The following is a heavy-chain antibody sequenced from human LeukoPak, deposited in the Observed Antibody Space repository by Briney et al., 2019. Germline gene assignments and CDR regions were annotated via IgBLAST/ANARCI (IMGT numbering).Heavy chain of an antibody. CDR1: GGSISSSSYY. D-gene: IGHD3-3*01. CDR2: IYYSGST. J-gene: IGHJ4*02. CDR3: ARGVRITIFGVVTHFDY. V-gene: IGHV4-39*01. Sequence: PSETLSLTCTVSGGSISSSSYYWGWIRQPPGKGLEWIGSIYYSGSTYYNPSLKSRVTISVDTSKNQFSLKLSSVTAADTAVYYCARGVRITIFGVVTHFDYWGQGTLVTVSS.